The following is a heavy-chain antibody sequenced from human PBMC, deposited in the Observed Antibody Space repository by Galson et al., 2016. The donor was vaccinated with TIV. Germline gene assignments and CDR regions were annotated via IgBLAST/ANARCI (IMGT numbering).Heavy chain of an antibody. V-gene: IGHV3-23*01. CDR2: ISGSGATT. J-gene: IGHJ6*02. CDR3: AKVPSSGFSYYYGWDV. D-gene: IGHD3-10*01. Sequence: CAASGFTFSSHAMTWVRQAPGKGLEWVSAISGSGATTHYADSVKGRFTISRDNSKNTLYVQMDSLRAEDTALYYCAKVPSSGFSYYYGWDVWGQGTTVTVS. CDR1: GFTFSSHA.